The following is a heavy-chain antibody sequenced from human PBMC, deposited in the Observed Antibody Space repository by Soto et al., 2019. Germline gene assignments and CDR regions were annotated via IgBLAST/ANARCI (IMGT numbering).Heavy chain of an antibody. J-gene: IGHJ4*02. CDR2: IDESGDS. Sequence: KTSDTLYLNCTVSGGPIRSSSHYWGWIRQSPGTGLEWIGSIDESGDSYYNPSLKSRVTIFVDTSKNQFSLKLISVTGADSAIYYCAREGGYVDYSGQGTLVTVSS. V-gene: IGHV4-39*02. CDR1: GGPIRSSSHY. CDR3: AREGGYVDY. D-gene: IGHD1-1*01.